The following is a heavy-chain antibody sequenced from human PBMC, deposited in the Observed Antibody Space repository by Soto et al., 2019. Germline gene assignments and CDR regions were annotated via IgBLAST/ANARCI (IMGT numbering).Heavy chain of an antibody. CDR2: MYYNGNM. Sequence: SETLSLTCTVSGGSISSSTHYWGWIRQPPGKGLEWIGSMYYNGNMYYNPSLKSRVTISVDTSKNQFSLDLRSVTAADTAVYYCARWKGYDSSTYYFDYWGQGTLVTVSS. CDR3: ARWKGYDSSTYYFDY. CDR1: GGSISSSTHY. J-gene: IGHJ4*02. D-gene: IGHD3-22*01. V-gene: IGHV4-39*01.